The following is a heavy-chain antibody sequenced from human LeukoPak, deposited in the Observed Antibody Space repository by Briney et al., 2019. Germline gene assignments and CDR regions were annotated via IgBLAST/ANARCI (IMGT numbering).Heavy chain of an antibody. Sequence: ASVKVSCKASGYTFTSYAMNWVRQAPGQGLEWMGWINTNTGNPTYAQGFTGRFVFSLDTSVSTAYLQISSLKAEDTAVYCCARDQPEYSLDSLHAVLGKGTTVTVSS. J-gene: IGHJ6*04. CDR3: ARDQPEYSLDSLHAV. D-gene: IGHD6-6*01. CDR1: GYTFTSYA. V-gene: IGHV7-4-1*02. CDR2: INTNTGNP.